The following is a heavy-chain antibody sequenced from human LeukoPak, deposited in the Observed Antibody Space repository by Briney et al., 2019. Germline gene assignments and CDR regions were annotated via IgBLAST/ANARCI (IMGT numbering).Heavy chain of an antibody. CDR3: AKDRGVAVAGRKGGYFDY. CDR1: GYTLTELS. Sequence: GASVKVSCKVSGYTLTELSMHWVRQAPGKGLEWVAVISYDGSNKYYADSVKGRFTISRDNSKNTLYLQMNSLRAEDTAVYYCAKDRGVAVAGRKGGYFDYWGQGTLVTVSS. V-gene: IGHV3-30*18. J-gene: IGHJ4*02. CDR2: ISYDGSNK. D-gene: IGHD6-19*01.